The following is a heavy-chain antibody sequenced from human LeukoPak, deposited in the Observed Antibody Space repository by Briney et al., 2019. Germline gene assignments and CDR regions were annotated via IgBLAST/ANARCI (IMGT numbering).Heavy chain of an antibody. Sequence: PSETLSLTCAVYGGSFSDHYWSWIRQPPGKGLEWIGEINHSGSTNYNPSLKSRVTISVDTAKNQFSLKLTSVTAADTAVDYCAAPTFHDAFDIWGPRTFVTPSS. CDR1: GGSFSDHY. V-gene: IGHV4-34*01. CDR2: INHSGST. J-gene: IGHJ3*02. CDR3: AAPTFHDAFDI.